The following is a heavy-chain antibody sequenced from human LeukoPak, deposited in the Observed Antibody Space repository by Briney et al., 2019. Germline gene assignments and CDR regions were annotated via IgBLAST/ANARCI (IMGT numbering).Heavy chain of an antibody. D-gene: IGHD7-27*01. CDR3: AKGNWGSPFDS. CDR1: GFTFGAYS. CDR2: ISWNSGTI. V-gene: IGHV3-9*01. Sequence: SGGSLRLSCAASGFTFGAYSMHWVRQVPGKDLEWVSGISWNSGTIDYVDSVRGLFTISRDNAKSSLYLQMNSLRADDTALYYCAKGNWGSPFDSWGQGTLVAVSS. J-gene: IGHJ4*02.